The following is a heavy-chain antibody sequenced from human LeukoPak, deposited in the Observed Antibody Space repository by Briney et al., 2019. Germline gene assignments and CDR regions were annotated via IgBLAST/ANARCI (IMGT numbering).Heavy chain of an antibody. D-gene: IGHD3-22*01. Sequence: AALKVSCMASGYTFTGYYMHWVRQAPGQGLEWMGRINPNSGGTNYAQKFQGRVTMTRDTSISTAYMELSRLRSDDTAVYYCASWVRSTSCLDYYDSSGCLDYWGQGTLVTVSS. CDR1: GYTFTGYY. CDR2: INPNSGGT. J-gene: IGHJ4*02. V-gene: IGHV1-2*06. CDR3: ASWVRSTSCLDYYDSSGCLDY.